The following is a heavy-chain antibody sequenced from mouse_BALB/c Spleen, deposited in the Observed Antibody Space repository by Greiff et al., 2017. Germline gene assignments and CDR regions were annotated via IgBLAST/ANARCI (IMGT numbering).Heavy chain of an antibody. Sequence: QVQLQQPGAELVKPGASVKLSCKASGYTFTSYWMHWVKQRPGQGLEWIGEINPSNGRTNYNEKFKSKATLTVDKSSSTAYMQLSSLTSEDSAVYYCARRKPNYAMDYWGQGTSVTVSS. V-gene: IGHV1S81*02. CDR2: INPSNGRT. CDR3: ARRKPNYAMDY. J-gene: IGHJ4*01. CDR1: GYTFTSYW.